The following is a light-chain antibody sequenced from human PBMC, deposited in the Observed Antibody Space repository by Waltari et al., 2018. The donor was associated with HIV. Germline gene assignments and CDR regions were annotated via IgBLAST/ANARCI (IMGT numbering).Light chain of an antibody. CDR1: EIVSSN. CDR2: GAS. CDR3: QQYNICPPWT. Sequence: ETVMTQSPPTVSVSPGESDTLSCRRTEIVSSNLACYQQQPRQSPRLLIYGASIRSTDIPARFSGSGSGPEFTLPISTLQSEDFAVSYCQQYNICPPWTFGPGTKVEI. V-gene: IGKV3-15*01. J-gene: IGKJ1*01.